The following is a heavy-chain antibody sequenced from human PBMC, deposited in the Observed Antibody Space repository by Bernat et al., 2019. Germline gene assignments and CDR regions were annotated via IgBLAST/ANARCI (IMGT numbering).Heavy chain of an antibody. Sequence: EVQLVESGGGLVQPGRSLRISCAASGFTFDDYAMHWVRQAPGKGLEWVSGISWNSGSIAYADSVKGRFTISRDNARNSLYLQMNSLRAEDSALYYCAKGGDSDWDWYFDLWGRGTLVTVSS. CDR2: ISWNSGSI. V-gene: IGHV3-9*01. CDR1: GFTFDDYA. D-gene: IGHD6-19*01. CDR3: AKGGDSDWDWYFDL. J-gene: IGHJ2*01.